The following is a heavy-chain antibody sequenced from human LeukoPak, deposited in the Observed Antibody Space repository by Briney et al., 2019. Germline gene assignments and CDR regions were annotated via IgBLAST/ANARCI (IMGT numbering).Heavy chain of an antibody. D-gene: IGHD6-13*01. Sequence: SETLSLTCAVYGGSFSGYYWSWIRQPPGKGLEWIGEINHSGSTNYNPSLKSRVTISVDTSKNQFSLKLSSVTAADTAVYYCARGERPIAAGTIPGYNWFDPWGQGTLVTVSS. CDR1: GGSFSGYY. J-gene: IGHJ5*02. CDR3: ARGERPIAAGTIPGYNWFDP. CDR2: INHSGST. V-gene: IGHV4-34*01.